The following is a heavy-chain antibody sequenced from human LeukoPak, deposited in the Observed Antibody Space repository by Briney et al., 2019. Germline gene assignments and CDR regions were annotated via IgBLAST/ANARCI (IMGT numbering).Heavy chain of an antibody. CDR2: ISADGGST. Sequence: PGGSLRLSCVASGLNFDDSAMHWVRQAPGKGLEWVSLISADGGSTFSADSVKGRFSISRDNSKNSQYLQMNSLRSEDTAMYYCAKESGKFDYWGQGTLVAVSS. J-gene: IGHJ4*02. CDR1: GLNFDDSA. CDR3: AKESGKFDY. V-gene: IGHV3-43*02.